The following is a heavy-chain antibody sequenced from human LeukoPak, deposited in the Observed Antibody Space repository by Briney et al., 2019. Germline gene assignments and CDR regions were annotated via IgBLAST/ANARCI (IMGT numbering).Heavy chain of an antibody. CDR2: ISSRSGFI. CDR1: GFTFSSYS. V-gene: IGHV3-21*01. CDR3: AADSSGYFDAFDI. J-gene: IGHJ3*02. D-gene: IGHD3-22*01. Sequence: GGSLRLSCAASGFTFSSYSMNWVRQAPGKGLEWVSSISSRSGFIYYADSLKGRFTISRDNAKNSLYLQMNSLRAEDTAVYYCAADSSGYFDAFDIWGQGTMVTVSS.